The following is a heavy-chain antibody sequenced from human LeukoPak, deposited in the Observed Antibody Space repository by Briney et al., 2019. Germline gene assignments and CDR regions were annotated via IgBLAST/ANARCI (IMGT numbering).Heavy chain of an antibody. CDR1: GFPFSNYW. D-gene: IGHD3-22*01. CDR3: ARGSYYDTSGYVNWYFDL. V-gene: IGHV3-7*01. CDR2: IMKGGNEK. J-gene: IGHJ2*01. Sequence: GGSLRLSCAASGFPFSNYWMSWVRQAPGKGLEWVASIMKGGNEKYYVDSVKGRFTISRDNTKNSLYLQMNSLRAEDTTLYYCARGSYYDTSGYVNWYFDLWGRGTLVTVSS.